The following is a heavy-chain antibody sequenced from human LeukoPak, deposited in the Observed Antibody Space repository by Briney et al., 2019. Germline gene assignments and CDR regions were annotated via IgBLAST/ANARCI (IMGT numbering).Heavy chain of an antibody. J-gene: IGHJ5*02. D-gene: IGHD2/OR15-2a*01. CDR2: ISPSGTT. CDR3: ARDFYASGFYFWFDP. V-gene: IGHV4-4*07. Sequence: SETLSLICTVSGGYTGSHYWSWIRQPAGKGLEWIGRISPSGTTHYNPSLGSRVTMSVDTSKNYFSLRLSSVTAADTAVYYCARDFYASGFYFWFDPWGQGMLVTVSS. CDR1: GGYTGSHY.